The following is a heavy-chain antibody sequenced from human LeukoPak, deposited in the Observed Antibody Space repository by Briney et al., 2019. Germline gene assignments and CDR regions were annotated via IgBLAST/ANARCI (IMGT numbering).Heavy chain of an antibody. CDR1: GYTFTGYY. V-gene: IGHV1-2*02. D-gene: IGHD1-14*01. J-gene: IGHJ4*02. Sequence: ASVKVSCKASGYTFTGYYMHWVRQAPGQGLEWMGWINPNSGGTNYAQEFQGRVTMTRDTSISTAYMELSRLRSDDTAVYYCAREISEGPLDYWGQGTLVTVSP. CDR2: INPNSGGT. CDR3: AREISEGPLDY.